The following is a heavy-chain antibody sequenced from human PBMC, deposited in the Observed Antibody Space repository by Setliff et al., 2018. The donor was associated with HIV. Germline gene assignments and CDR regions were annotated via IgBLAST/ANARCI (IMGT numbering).Heavy chain of an antibody. CDR3: ARSRPYNSALDY. Sequence: GGSLRLSCAASGFTASTYGLHWVRQAPGKGLEWVAVISYDGSKTYYGDSAKGRFTISRDNPKNTVFLQMDSLRTEDTAVYYCARSRPYNSALDYWGQGTLVTVSS. V-gene: IGHV3-30*03. CDR1: GFTASTYG. D-gene: IGHD6-25*01. CDR2: ISYDGSKT. J-gene: IGHJ4*02.